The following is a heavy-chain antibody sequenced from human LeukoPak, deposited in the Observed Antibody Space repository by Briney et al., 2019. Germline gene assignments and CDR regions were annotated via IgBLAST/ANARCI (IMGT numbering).Heavy chain of an antibody. CDR2: ISYDGSNK. V-gene: IGHV3-30*18. CDR1: GFTFSSYG. D-gene: IGHD6-13*01. J-gene: IGHJ5*02. CDR3: AKSLVLTGWFDP. Sequence: PGGSLRLSCAASGFTFSSYGMHWVRQAPGKGLDWVAVISYDGSNKYYADSVKGRFTISRDNSKNTLYLQMNSLRAEDTAVYYCAKSLVLTGWFDPWGQGTLVTVSS.